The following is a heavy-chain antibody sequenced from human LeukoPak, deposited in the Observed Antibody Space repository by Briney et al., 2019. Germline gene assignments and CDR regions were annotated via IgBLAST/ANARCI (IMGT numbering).Heavy chain of an antibody. D-gene: IGHD1-1*01. J-gene: IGHJ4*02. V-gene: IGHV1-2*02. CDR1: GYTFTGYY. Sequence: ASVEVSCKASGYTFTGYYMHWVRQAPGQGLEWMGWINPNSGGTNYAQKFQGRVTMTRDTSISTAYMELSRLRSDDTAVYYCARSTGTTSSFDYWGQGTLVTVSS. CDR2: INPNSGGT. CDR3: ARSTGTTSSFDY.